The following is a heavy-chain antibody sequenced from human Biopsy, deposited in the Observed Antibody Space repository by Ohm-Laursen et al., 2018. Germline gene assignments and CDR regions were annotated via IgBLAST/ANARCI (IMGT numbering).Heavy chain of an antibody. CDR1: GFTVSSNY. D-gene: IGHD1-26*01. J-gene: IGHJ6*02. CDR2: IYSGGST. V-gene: IGHV3-53*05. CDR3: AKDKGDNGGTTTPSMDV. Sequence: SLRLSCAASGFTVSSNYMSWVRQAPGKGLEWVSVIYSGGSTYYADSVKGRFTISRDNSKNTLYLQMNSLRAEDTALYYCAKDKGDNGGTTTPSMDVWGQGTTVTVSS.